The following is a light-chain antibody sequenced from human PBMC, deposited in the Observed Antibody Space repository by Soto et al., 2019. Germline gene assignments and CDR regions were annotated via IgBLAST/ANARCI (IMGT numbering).Light chain of an antibody. Sequence: QSALTQPPSASGSPGQSVTISCTGTSSDVGGHNYVSWYQQHPGKAPKLMIYEVSKRPSGVPDRFSGSKSGNTASLTVSGLQAEDEADYYCSSYAGSNNWVFGGGTKVTDL. V-gene: IGLV2-8*01. CDR2: EVS. CDR1: SSDVGGHNY. J-gene: IGLJ3*02. CDR3: SSYAGSNNWV.